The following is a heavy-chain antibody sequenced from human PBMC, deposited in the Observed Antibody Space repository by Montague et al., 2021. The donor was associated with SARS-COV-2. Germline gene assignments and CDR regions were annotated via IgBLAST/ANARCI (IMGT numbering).Heavy chain of an antibody. CDR3: ARSGSWGIFDP. V-gene: IGHV4-39*07. J-gene: IGHJ5*02. D-gene: IGHD6-13*01. Sequence: YNPSLKSRVTISVDTSKNHFSLRLSSVTAADTAVYYCARSGSWGIFDPWCQGTMVIVSS.